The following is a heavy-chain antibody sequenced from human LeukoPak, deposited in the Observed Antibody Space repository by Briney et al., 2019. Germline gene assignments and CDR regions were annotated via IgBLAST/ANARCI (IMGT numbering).Heavy chain of an antibody. Sequence: SETLSLTCTVSGGSISSGGYYWSWIRQPPGKGLEWIGYIYYSGSTNYNPSLKSRVTISVDTSKNQFSLKLSSVTAADTAVYYCARGYRHPYYFDYWGQGTLVTVSS. J-gene: IGHJ4*02. CDR2: IYYSGST. CDR3: ARGYRHPYYFDY. V-gene: IGHV4-61*08. D-gene: IGHD3-16*02. CDR1: GGSISSGGYY.